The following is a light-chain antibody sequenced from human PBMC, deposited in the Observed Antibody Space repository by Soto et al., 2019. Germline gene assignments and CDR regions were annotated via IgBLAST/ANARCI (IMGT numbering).Light chain of an antibody. V-gene: IGLV2-14*01. CDR2: DVS. Sequence: QPALTQPASVSGSHGQSITLSCTGTSSDVGGYNYVSWYQQHPGKAPKLMIYDVSNRPSGVSNRFSGSKSGNTASLTISGLQAEDEADYYCSSYTSSSTHNYVFGTGTKVTVL. J-gene: IGLJ1*01. CDR3: SSYTSSSTHNYV. CDR1: SSDVGGYNY.